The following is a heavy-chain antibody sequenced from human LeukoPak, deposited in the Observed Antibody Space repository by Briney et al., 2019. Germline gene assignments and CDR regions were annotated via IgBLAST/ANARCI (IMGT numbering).Heavy chain of an antibody. V-gene: IGHV4-59*01. CDR1: GGSISTYF. J-gene: IGHJ6*02. CDR2: IDYSAYT. D-gene: IGHD3-3*01. CDR3: ARACEIFWSGYYTDYYYGMDV. Sequence: SETLSLTCTVSGGSISTYFWTWIRQPPGKGLEWIGYIDYSAYTKYNPSLKSRVTISVDTSKNQFSLSLSSLTAADTAVYYCARACEIFWSGYYTDYYYGMDVWGQGTTVTVSS.